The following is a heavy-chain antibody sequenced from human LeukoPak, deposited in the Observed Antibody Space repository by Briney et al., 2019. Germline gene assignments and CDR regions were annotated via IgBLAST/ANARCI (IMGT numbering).Heavy chain of an antibody. V-gene: IGHV1-2*02. Sequence: ASVKVSCKASGYTFTGYYMHWVRQAPGQGLEWMGWINPNSGGTNYARKFQGRVTMTRDTSISTAYMELSRLRSDDTAVYYCARVQWGSSWRGGFDYWGQGALVTVSS. J-gene: IGHJ4*02. CDR3: ARVQWGSSWRGGFDY. CDR1: GYTFTGYY. CDR2: INPNSGGT. D-gene: IGHD6-13*01.